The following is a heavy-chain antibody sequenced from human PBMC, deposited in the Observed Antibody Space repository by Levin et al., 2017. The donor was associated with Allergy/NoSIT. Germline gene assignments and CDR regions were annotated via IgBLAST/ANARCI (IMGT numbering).Heavy chain of an antibody. CDR1: GYSFTTFG. CDR2: IAVYNGDT. J-gene: IGHJ6*03. CDR3: ARTHGYYHYMDV. V-gene: IGHV1-18*01. Sequence: AASVKVSCKAFGYSFTTFGVSWARQAPGQGLEWMGWIAVYNGDTKYSQKFQGRVSMTTEISTSTAYMELRSLRSDDTAIYYCARTHGYYHYMDVWGKGTTVTVS.